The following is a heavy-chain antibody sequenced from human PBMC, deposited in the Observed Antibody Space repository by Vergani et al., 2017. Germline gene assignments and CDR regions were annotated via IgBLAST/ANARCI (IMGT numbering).Heavy chain of an antibody. V-gene: IGHV1-3*01. CDR2: INAGNGNT. Sequence: QVQLVPSGAEVKKPGASVKVSCKASGYTFTSYAMHWVRQAPGQRLEWMGWINAGNGNTKYSQKFQGRVTITRDTSASTAYMELSSLRSEDTAVYYCARLGPMVRGVMYVGAFDIWGQGTMVTVSS. CDR1: GYTFTSYA. J-gene: IGHJ3*02. D-gene: IGHD3-10*01. CDR3: ARLGPMVRGVMYVGAFDI.